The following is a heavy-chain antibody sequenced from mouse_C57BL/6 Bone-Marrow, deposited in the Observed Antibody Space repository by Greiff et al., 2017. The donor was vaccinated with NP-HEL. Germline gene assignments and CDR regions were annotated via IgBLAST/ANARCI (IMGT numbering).Heavy chain of an antibody. V-gene: IGHV1-66*01. CDR2: IYPGSGNT. CDR1: GYSFTSYY. Sequence: VQLQQSGPELVKPGASVKISCKASGYSFTSYYIHWVKQRPGQGLEWIGWIYPGSGNTKYNEKFKGKATLTADTSSSTAYMQLSSLTSEDSAVYYCARSAYYSNYVHYYAMDYWGQGTSVTVSS. D-gene: IGHD2-5*01. J-gene: IGHJ4*01. CDR3: ARSAYYSNYVHYYAMDY.